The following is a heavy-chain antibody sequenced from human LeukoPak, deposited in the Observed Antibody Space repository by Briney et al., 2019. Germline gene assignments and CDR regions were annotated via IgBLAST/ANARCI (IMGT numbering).Heavy chain of an antibody. CDR1: SDSITDYY. Sequence: PSKTLSLTCTVSSDSITDYYWTWIRQPAGKGLEWIGRISTSGSTNYNPSLKSRVTMSFDTSKNQFSLKLTSVTAADTAMYYCARVVEYTSSWYRFVWFDPWGQGTLVTVSS. V-gene: IGHV4-4*07. J-gene: IGHJ5*02. CDR2: ISTSGST. CDR3: ARVVEYTSSWYRFVWFDP. D-gene: IGHD6-13*01.